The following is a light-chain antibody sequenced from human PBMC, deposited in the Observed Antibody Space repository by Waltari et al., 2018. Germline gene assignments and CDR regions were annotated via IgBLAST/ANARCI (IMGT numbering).Light chain of an antibody. CDR2: GAS. Sequence: EIVLTQSPGTLSLSPGARATLSCRASRSVGRSLAWYQQKPGQAPRLLIYGASNRAPGIPDRFSGSGSGTDFSLTISRLEPEDFGLYSCQHYVRLPATFGQGTKVEIK. J-gene: IGKJ1*01. CDR1: RSVGRS. CDR3: QHYVRLPAT. V-gene: IGKV3-20*01.